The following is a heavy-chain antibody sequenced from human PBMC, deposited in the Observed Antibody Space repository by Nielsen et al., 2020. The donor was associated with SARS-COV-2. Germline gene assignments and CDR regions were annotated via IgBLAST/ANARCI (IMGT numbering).Heavy chain of an antibody. CDR2: IDYSGST. V-gene: IGHV4-31*02. J-gene: IGHJ6*02. D-gene: IGHD5-12*01. CDR3: ARGRYSGYDFLSPTYYYYGMDV. Sequence: WIRQPQGKGLEWIGYIDYSGSTDYNPSLKSRVTISVDTSKNQFSLKLSSVTAADTAVYYSARGRYSGYDFLSPTYYYYGMDVWGQGTTVTVSS.